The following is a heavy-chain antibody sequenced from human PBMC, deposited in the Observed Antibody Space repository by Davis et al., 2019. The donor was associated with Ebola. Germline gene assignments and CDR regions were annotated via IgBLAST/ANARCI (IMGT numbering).Heavy chain of an antibody. CDR2: ISSNGGST. V-gene: IGHV3-64*01. CDR1: GFTFSTYA. Sequence: PGGSLRLSCAASGFTFSTYAMHWVRQAPGKGLEYVSAISSNGGSTYYANSVKGRFTISRDNSKNTLYLQMGSLRAEDRAVYYCARVVRGSGIYYYYYGLDVWGQGTTVTVSS. D-gene: IGHD3-10*01. CDR3: ARVVRGSGIYYYYYGLDV. J-gene: IGHJ6*02.